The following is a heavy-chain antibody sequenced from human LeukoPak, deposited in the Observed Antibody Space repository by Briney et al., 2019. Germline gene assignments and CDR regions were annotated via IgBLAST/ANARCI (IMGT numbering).Heavy chain of an antibody. V-gene: IGHV3-23*01. CDR2: ISGSGGST. CDR3: VGPITMVRGVISP. CDR1: GFTFSSYA. J-gene: IGHJ5*02. Sequence: PPGGSLRLSCAASGFTFSSYAMSWVRQAPGKGLEWVSAISGSGGSTYYADSVKGRLTISRDNSKNTLYLQMNSLRAEDTAVYYCVGPITMVRGVISPWGQGTLVTVSS. D-gene: IGHD3-10*01.